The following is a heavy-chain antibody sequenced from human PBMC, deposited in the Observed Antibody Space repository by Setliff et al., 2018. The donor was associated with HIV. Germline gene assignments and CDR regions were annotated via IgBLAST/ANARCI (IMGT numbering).Heavy chain of an antibody. CDR2: IYPGDSDT. CDR1: GYSFSSYW. D-gene: IGHD3-10*01. J-gene: IGHJ3*01. V-gene: IGHV5-51*01. CDR3: AKHMVRGAITGEAFDV. Sequence: PGESLKISCKGSGYSFSSYWIGWVRQMPGKGLEWMGIIYPGDSDTRYSPSFQGQVTISADKSISTAYLQCSSLKASDTAMYYCAKHMVRGAITGEAFDVWGQGTMVTV.